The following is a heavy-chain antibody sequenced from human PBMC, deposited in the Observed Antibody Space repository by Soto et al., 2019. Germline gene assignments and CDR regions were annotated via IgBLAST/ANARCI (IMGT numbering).Heavy chain of an antibody. CDR2: ISGSGTAT. CDR1: GFTFRNYG. J-gene: IGHJ3*02. CDR3: ARVYADYLIDAFDI. D-gene: IGHD4-17*01. Sequence: EVQLLESGGGLVQPGKSLRLSCAASGFTFRNYGMSWVRQAPGKGLEWVSSISGSGTATYYADSVRGRFTISRDNSRNTLYVEMNSLRAEDTAIYYCARVYADYLIDAFDIWGQGTMVSVSS. V-gene: IGHV3-23*01.